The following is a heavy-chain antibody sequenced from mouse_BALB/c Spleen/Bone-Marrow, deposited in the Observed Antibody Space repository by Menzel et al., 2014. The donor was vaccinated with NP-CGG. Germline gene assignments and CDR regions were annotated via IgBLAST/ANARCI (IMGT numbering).Heavy chain of an antibody. Sequence: VQLQQSGAELVKPGASVKLSCKTSGYTFTSYWIQWVKQRPGQGLGWIGEIFPGTGTTYYNEKFKDKATLTIDTSSSTAYMQLSSLTSEDSAVYFCARKGISTVIATAYYFDYRGQGSTLPVSS. CDR2: IFPGTGTT. CDR3: ARKGISTVIATAYYFDY. V-gene: IGHV1S132*01. D-gene: IGHD2-4*01. CDR1: GYTFTSYW. J-gene: IGHJ2*01.